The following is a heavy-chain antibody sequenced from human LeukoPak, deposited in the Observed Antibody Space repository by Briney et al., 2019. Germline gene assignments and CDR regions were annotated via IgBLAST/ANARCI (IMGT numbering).Heavy chain of an antibody. CDR1: GGSFSGYF. Sequence: PSETLSLTCAVYGGSFSGYFWSWIRQPPGKGLEWFGEINHSGSTNYNPSLKSRVTISVDTSKNQFSLKLSSATAADTAVYYCARLVGATREFDYWGQGTLVTVSS. CDR2: INHSGST. J-gene: IGHJ4*02. D-gene: IGHD1-26*01. V-gene: IGHV4-34*01. CDR3: ARLVGATREFDY.